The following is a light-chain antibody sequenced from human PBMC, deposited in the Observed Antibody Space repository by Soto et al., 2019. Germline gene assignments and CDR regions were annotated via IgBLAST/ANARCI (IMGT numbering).Light chain of an antibody. V-gene: IGKV3-11*01. Sequence: EIVLTQSPATLSLSPGERATLSCRASQSVSSYLAWYQQKPGQAPRLLIYDASNRATGIPARFSGSGSGTDFTLTIRSLEPEDFAVYYCQQRTRWPSSTFGQGTRLEIK. CDR3: QQRTRWPSST. CDR2: DAS. CDR1: QSVSSY. J-gene: IGKJ5*01.